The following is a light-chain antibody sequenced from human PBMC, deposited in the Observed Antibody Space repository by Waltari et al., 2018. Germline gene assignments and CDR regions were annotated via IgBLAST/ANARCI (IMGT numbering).Light chain of an antibody. CDR2: KDT. CDR3: QSADSSCSVV. CDR1: AFSKQY. J-gene: IGLJ2*01. Sequence: SFELTQPPSLSVSPGQTARITCSGDAFSKQYAHWHQQRPGLSPVLVIYKDTERPSGIPERFSGSSSGTTVTLTISGVQAEDEADYYCQSADSSCSVVFGGGTKLTVL. V-gene: IGLV3-25*03.